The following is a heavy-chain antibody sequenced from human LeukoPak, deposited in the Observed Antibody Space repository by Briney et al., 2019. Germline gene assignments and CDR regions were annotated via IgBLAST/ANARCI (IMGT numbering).Heavy chain of an antibody. CDR2: IKQDGSDK. D-gene: IGHD6-19*01. CDR3: ARYNSAWKTDDY. J-gene: IGHJ4*02. CDR1: GFTFNSYW. Sequence: AGGSLRLSCAASGFTFNSYWMTWVRQAPGKGLEWVADIKQDGSDKYYAGSVKGRFTISRDNAKNSLYPQMNSLRAKDTAVYFCARYNSAWKTDDYWGQGTLVTVSS. V-gene: IGHV3-7*03.